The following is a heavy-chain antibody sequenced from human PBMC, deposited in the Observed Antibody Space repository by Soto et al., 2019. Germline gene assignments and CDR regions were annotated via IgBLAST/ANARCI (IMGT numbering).Heavy chain of an antibody. Sequence: QIQLVQSGAEVKKPAASVKVSCKASGYSFTSYGISWVRQAPRQGLEWMGWISTYNGNTKYAKNLQGRVTMTTDTSAGTVYMELRSLRSDDTAVYFCARVGRVAVNAEFDYWGQGTVVTVSS. CDR2: ISTYNGNT. J-gene: IGHJ4*02. D-gene: IGHD6-19*01. CDR3: ARVGRVAVNAEFDY. CDR1: GYSFTSYG. V-gene: IGHV1-18*01.